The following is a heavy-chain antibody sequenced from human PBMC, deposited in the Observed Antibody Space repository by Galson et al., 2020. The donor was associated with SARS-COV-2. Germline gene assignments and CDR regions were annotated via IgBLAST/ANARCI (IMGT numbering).Heavy chain of an antibody. CDR3: ARIDSSGCRGNY. CDR2: TDWDGDK. CDR1: GFSLTTGGVS. Sequence: ESGPTLVKPTQTLTLTCPFSGFSLTTGGVSVNWIRQPPGKALAWLARTDWDGDKYYSTSLKTRLTISKDTSKNQVVLTMTDMDPVDTATYYCARIDSSGCRGNYWGQGTPVTVSS. V-gene: IGHV2-70*11. D-gene: IGHD6-19*01. J-gene: IGHJ4*02.